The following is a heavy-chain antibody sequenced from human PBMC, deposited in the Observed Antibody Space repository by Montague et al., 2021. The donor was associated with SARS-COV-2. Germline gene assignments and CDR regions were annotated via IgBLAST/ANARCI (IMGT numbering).Heavy chain of an antibody. CDR1: GGSISSGGYY. V-gene: IGHV4-61*02. Sequence: TLSLTCTVSGGSISSGGYYWSWIRQPAGKGLEWIGRIYTSGSTNYNPSLKSRVTISVDTSKNQFSLKLSSVTAADTAVYYCARADFWSGYLYFDYWGQGTLSPSPQ. J-gene: IGHJ4*02. CDR3: ARADFWSGYLYFDY. CDR2: IYTSGST. D-gene: IGHD3-3*01.